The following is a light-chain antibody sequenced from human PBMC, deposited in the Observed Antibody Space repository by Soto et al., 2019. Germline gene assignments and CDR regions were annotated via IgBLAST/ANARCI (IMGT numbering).Light chain of an antibody. CDR2: EVS. V-gene: IGLV2-8*01. CDR1: SSDVGGYNY. J-gene: IGLJ1*01. CDR3: SSYAGSNNLYV. Sequence: QSVLNQPPSASGSPGQSVTISCTGTSSDVGGYNYVSWYQQHPGKAPKLMIYEVSKRPSGVPDRFSGSKSGNTASLTVSGLQAEDEADYYCSSYAGSNNLYVFGTGTKVTVL.